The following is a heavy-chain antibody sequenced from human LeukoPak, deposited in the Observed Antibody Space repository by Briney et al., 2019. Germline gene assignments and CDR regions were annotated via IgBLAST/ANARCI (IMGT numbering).Heavy chain of an antibody. CDR3: ARVYYDSSGYLFDY. CDR2: IYYDGSNK. Sequence: GGSLRLSCAASGFTFSTYAMHWVRQAPGKGLEWVALIYYDGSNKYYADSVKGRFTISRDNSKNTLYLQMNSLRAEDTAVYYCARVYYDSSGYLFDYWGQGTLVTVSS. D-gene: IGHD3-22*01. J-gene: IGHJ4*02. CDR1: GFTFSTYA. V-gene: IGHV3-30-3*01.